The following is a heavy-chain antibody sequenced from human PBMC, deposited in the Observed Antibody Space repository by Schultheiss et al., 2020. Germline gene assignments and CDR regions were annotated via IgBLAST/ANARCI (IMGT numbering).Heavy chain of an antibody. CDR1: GYTFTSHH. Sequence: ASVKVACKPSGYTFTSHHMHWVRQAPGQGLEWMGGIIPIFGTANYAQKLQGRVTMTTDTSTSTAYMELRSLRSDDTAVYYCARDQSITMILGGYWGQGTLVTVSS. D-gene: IGHD3-22*01. V-gene: IGHV1-18*04. CDR2: IIPIFGTA. J-gene: IGHJ4*02. CDR3: ARDQSITMILGGY.